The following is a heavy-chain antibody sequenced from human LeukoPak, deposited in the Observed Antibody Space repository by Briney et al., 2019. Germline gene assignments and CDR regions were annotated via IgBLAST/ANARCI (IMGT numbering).Heavy chain of an antibody. J-gene: IGHJ4*02. CDR3: ARELVLRGRGYSYGYFDY. Sequence: ASVKVSCKASGYTFTGYYMHWVRQAPGQGLEWMGWINPNSGGTNYAQKFQGRVTMTRDTSISTAYMELSRLRSDDTAVYYCARELVLRGRGYSYGYFDYWGQGTLVTVSS. V-gene: IGHV1-2*02. CDR1: GYTFTGYY. CDR2: INPNSGGT. D-gene: IGHD5-18*01.